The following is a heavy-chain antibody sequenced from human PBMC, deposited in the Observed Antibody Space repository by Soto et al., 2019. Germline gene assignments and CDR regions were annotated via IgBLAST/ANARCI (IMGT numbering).Heavy chain of an antibody. CDR1: GFTFSSYA. J-gene: IGHJ4*02. CDR2: ISGSGGST. CDR3: AKDHHVYSNYGRFDY. Sequence: GESLKISCAASGFTFSSYAMSWVRQAPGKGLEWVSAISGSGGSTYYADSVKGRFTISRDNSKNTLYLQMNSLRAEDTAVYYCAKDHHVYSNYGRFDYWGQGTLVTVSS. V-gene: IGHV3-23*01. D-gene: IGHD4-4*01.